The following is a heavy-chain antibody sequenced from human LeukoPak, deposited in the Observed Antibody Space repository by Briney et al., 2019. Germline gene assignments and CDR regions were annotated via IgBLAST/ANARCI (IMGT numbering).Heavy chain of an antibody. V-gene: IGHV3-23*01. Sequence: GGTLRLSCAASGFTFSSYGMSWVRQAPGKGLEWVSAISGSGGNTYYADSVKGRFTISRDNAKNSLYLQMNSLRAEDTALYHCARDRDCSSTSCSDAFDIWGQGTMVTVSS. D-gene: IGHD2-2*01. J-gene: IGHJ3*02. CDR2: ISGSGGNT. CDR1: GFTFSSYG. CDR3: ARDRDCSSTSCSDAFDI.